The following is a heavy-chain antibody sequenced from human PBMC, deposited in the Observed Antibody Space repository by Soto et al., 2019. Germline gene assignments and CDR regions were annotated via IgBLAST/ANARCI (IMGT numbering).Heavy chain of an antibody. CDR1: GFDFSSQV. D-gene: IGHD3-3*01. CDR3: VKDLPLWSGYSFSENH. J-gene: IGHJ5*02. V-gene: IGHV3-23*01. Sequence: EVQLFESGGGLVQPGESLRLSCVGSGFDFSSQVMSWVRQAPGKGLEWVSSVSGSDGSKHFPDLQKGRFSSSRDNSKNTLYLEMNSLRVEDTAVYYCVKDLPLWSGYSFSENHWGQGTLVTVSS. CDR2: VSGSDGSK.